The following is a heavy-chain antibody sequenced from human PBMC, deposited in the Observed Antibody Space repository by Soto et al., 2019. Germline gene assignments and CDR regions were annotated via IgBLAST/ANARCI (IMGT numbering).Heavy chain of an antibody. J-gene: IGHJ5*02. V-gene: IGHV1-69*06. Sequence: GASVKVSCKASGGTFSSYAISWGRQAPGQGLEWMGGIIPIFGTANYAQKFQGRVTITADKSTSTAYMELSSLRSEDTAVYYCAQHDYGGRFDPWGQGTLVTVSS. CDR1: GGTFSSYA. CDR2: IIPIFGTA. D-gene: IGHD4-17*01. CDR3: AQHDYGGRFDP.